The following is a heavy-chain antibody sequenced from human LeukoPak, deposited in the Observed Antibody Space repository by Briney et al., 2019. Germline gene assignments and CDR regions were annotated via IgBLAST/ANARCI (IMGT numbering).Heavy chain of an antibody. D-gene: IGHD3-3*01. CDR2: INHSGST. CDR1: GGSFSGYY. J-gene: IGHJ6*03. V-gene: IGHV4-34*01. Sequence: SETLSLTCAVYGGSFSGYYWSWIRQPPGKGLEWIGEINHSGSTNYNPSLKSRGTISVDTSKNQFSLKLSSVTAADTAVYYCARLLRYPSYYYYYYMDVWGKGTTVTVSS. CDR3: ARLLRYPSYYYYYYMDV.